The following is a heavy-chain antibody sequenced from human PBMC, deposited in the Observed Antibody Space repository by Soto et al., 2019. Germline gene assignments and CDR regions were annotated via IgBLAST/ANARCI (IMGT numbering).Heavy chain of an antibody. D-gene: IGHD2-8*01. CDR2: MNPNSGNT. J-gene: IGHJ3*02. Sequence: ASVKVSCKASGYTFTSYDFNWVRQATGQGLEWMGWMNPNSGNTGYAQKFQGRVTMTRNTSISTAYMELSSLRSEDTAVYYCARAGIVLMVYTAFDIWGQGTMVTVSS. CDR3: ARAGIVLMVYTAFDI. V-gene: IGHV1-8*01. CDR1: GYTFTSYD.